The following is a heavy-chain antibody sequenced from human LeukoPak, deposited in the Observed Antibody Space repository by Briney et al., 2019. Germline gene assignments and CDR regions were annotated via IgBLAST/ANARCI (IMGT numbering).Heavy chain of an antibody. D-gene: IGHD3-3*01. V-gene: IGHV4-59*01. Sequence: SETLSLTCTVSGGSISSYYWSWIRQPPGKGLEWIGYIYYSGSTNYNPSLKSRVTISVDTSKNQFSLKLSSVTAADTAVYYCARIRFLGDAFDIWGQGTMVTVSS. CDR1: GGSISSYY. CDR3: ARIRFLGDAFDI. CDR2: IYYSGST. J-gene: IGHJ3*02.